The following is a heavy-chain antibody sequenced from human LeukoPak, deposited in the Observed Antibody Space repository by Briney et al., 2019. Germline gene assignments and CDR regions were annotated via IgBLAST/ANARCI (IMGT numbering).Heavy chain of an antibody. CDR3: ARAQAQAYGSGSYYIPVISGSDY. CDR1: GYSFTSYD. J-gene: IGHJ4*02. D-gene: IGHD3-10*01. V-gene: IGHV1-8*01. Sequence: GASVKVSCKASGYSFTSYDINWVRQATGQGLEWMGWMDPNSGNTGYAKKFQGRVTMTRDTSTSTVYMELSSLRSEDTAVYYCARAQAQAYGSGSYYIPVISGSDYWGQGTLVTVSS. CDR2: MDPNSGNT.